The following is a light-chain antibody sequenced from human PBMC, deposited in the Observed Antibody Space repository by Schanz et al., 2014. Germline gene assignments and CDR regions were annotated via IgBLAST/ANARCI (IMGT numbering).Light chain of an antibody. V-gene: IGLV2-23*01. Sequence: QSALTQPASVSGSPGQSTTISCIGTSSDVGSYDLVSWYQHHPGKAPKIIIFEATERPSGVSNRFSGSKSGNTASLTISGLQAEDEADYYCSSYAGSNNSVVFGGGTKLTVL. J-gene: IGLJ2*01. CDR3: SSYAGSNNSVV. CDR2: EAT. CDR1: SSDVGSYDL.